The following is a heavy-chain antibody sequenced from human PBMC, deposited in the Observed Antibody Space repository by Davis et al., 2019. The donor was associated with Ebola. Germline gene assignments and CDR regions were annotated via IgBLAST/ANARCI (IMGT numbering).Heavy chain of an antibody. Sequence: MPSETLSLTCTVSGGSFSTYYWSWIRQPPGKGLEWIGYIFHSGSTTYNPSLKSRVTMSVDTSKNQFSLKVSSVTAADTAVYYCARVPGHYYYYGMDVWGQGTTVTVFS. CDR3: ARVPGHYYYYGMDV. D-gene: IGHD1-14*01. V-gene: IGHV4-59*01. CDR2: IFHSGST. J-gene: IGHJ6*02. CDR1: GGSFSTYY.